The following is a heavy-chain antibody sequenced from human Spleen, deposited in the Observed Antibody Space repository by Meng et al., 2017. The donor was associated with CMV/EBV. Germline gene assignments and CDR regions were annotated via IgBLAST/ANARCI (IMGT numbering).Heavy chain of an antibody. J-gene: IGHJ4*02. CDR3: TSSSNFY. CDR1: GYIFSGAA. D-gene: IGHD2-2*01. V-gene: IGHV3-73*01. CDR2: IRTKSNNYAA. Sequence: KLSCAASGYIFSGAAIHWVRQASGKGLEWVGRIRTKSNNYAAEYAASVEGRFTISRDDSNNTAYLQMNSLKTEDTAVYYCTSSSNFYWGQGTLVTVSS.